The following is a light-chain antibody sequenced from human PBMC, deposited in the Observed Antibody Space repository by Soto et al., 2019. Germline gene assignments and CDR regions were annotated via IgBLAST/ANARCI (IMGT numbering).Light chain of an antibody. V-gene: IGLV1-47*02. CDR2: NSN. Sequence: QSVLTQPPSASGTPGQTVTIACSGSSSNVGSNYVYWYQQLPGTAPRLLIYNSNKRPSGVPDRFSGSRSGTSASLAISGLRSDDESDYYCAAWDDSLRRVVFGGGTKVTVL. J-gene: IGLJ2*01. CDR1: SSNVGSNY. CDR3: AAWDDSLRRVV.